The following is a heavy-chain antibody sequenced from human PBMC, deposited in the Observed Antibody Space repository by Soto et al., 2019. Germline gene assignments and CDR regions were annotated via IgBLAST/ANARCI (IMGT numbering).Heavy chain of an antibody. J-gene: IGHJ6*03. CDR3: ARRSYNWNPDYYYYYMDV. CDR1: GGSISSSSYY. Sequence: SETPSLTCTVSGGSISSSSYYWCWIRHPPGKGLEWIGSIYYSGSTYYNPSLKSRVTISVDTSKNQFSLKLSSVTAADTAVYYCARRSYNWNPDYYYYYMDVWGKGTTVTVSS. CDR2: IYYSGST. V-gene: IGHV4-39*01. D-gene: IGHD1-20*01.